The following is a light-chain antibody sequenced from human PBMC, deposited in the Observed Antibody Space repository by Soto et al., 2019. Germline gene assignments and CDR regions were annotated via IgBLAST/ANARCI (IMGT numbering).Light chain of an antibody. Sequence: DIQMTQSPSSLSASVGDRVTITCRASQTISSYLNWYQQTPGKAPKLLIYAASSLQSGVPSRFSGSGSGTDFTLTISSLQPADFATYYCQQSYSTPLTFGGGTKVEIK. CDR2: AAS. J-gene: IGKJ4*01. V-gene: IGKV1-39*01. CDR3: QQSYSTPLT. CDR1: QTISSY.